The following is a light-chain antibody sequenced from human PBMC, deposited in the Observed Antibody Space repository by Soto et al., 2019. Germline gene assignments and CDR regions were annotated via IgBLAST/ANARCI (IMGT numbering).Light chain of an antibody. CDR2: EVS. CDR1: SSDVGGYNY. Sequence: QSALTQPASVSGSPGQSITISCTGTSSDVGGYNYVSWYQQPPGKAPKLMIYEVSNRPSGVSNRFSCSKSGNTASLTISGLQAEDEADYYCSSYTSSSTVVFGGGTKVTVL. J-gene: IGLJ2*01. V-gene: IGLV2-14*01. CDR3: SSYTSSSTVV.